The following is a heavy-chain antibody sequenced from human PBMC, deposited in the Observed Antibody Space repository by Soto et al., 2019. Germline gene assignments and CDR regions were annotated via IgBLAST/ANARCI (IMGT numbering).Heavy chain of an antibody. Sequence: QVQLVESGGGVVQPGRSLRLSCAASGFTFSSYAMHWVRQAPGKGLEWVAVISYDGGNKYYADSVKGRFTISRDNSKNTLYLQMNSLRAEGTAVYYCARSSRDYWGQGTLVTVSS. J-gene: IGHJ4*02. V-gene: IGHV3-30-3*01. CDR3: ARSSRDY. CDR1: GFTFSSYA. D-gene: IGHD3-10*01. CDR2: ISYDGGNK.